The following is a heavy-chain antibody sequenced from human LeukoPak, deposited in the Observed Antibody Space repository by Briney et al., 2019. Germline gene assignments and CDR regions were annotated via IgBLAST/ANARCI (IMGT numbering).Heavy chain of an antibody. CDR1: GFTLVNYW. V-gene: IGHV3-7*01. J-gene: IGHJ4*02. CDR2: INQHDTER. Sequence: GGSLRLPCAASGFTLVNYWMSWVRQAQGKGLEWVANINQHDTERYYVDSVKGRFTVSRDNAKNSLYLQMNSLRAEDTAVYYCARVLEDSSGYLDYWGQGTLVTVSS. CDR3: ARVLEDSSGYLDY. D-gene: IGHD3-22*01.